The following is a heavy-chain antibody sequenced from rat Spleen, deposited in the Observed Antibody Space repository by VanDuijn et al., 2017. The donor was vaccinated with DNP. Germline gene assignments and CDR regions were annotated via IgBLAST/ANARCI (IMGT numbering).Heavy chain of an antibody. CDR3: ARWGYWYFDF. J-gene: IGHJ1*01. Sequence: EVQLQESGPGLVKPSQSLSLTCSVTGYSITSNYWGWIRKFPGNKMEWIGHISYSGSTSYNPSLKSRISITRDTSKNQLFLQVNSVTTEDTATYYCARWGYWYFDFWGPGTMVTVSS. CDR1: GYSITSNY. V-gene: IGHV3-1*01. CDR2: ISYSGST.